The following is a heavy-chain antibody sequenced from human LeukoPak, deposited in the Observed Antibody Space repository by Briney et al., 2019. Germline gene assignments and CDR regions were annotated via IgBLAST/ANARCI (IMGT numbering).Heavy chain of an antibody. D-gene: IGHD1-26*01. J-gene: IGHJ1*01. CDR2: ISSTSSYI. CDR3: ARDVGSHPEYFQH. Sequence: PGGSLRLSCAASGFTFSSYWMHWVRQAPGKGLEWVSSISSTSSYIYYADSVKGRFTISRDNAKNSLFLQGHSLRAEDTAVYYCARDVGSHPEYFQHWGQGTLVTVSS. CDR1: GFTFSSYW. V-gene: IGHV3-21*06.